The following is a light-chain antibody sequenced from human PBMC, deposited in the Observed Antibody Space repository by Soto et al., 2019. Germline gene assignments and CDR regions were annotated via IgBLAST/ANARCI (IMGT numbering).Light chain of an antibody. CDR1: SSDIGYYIY. Sequence: QSVLTRPASVSGSPGQSITISCTGTSSDIGYYIYVSWFQQHPGKAPKLIISEVTNRPSGVSNRFSGSKSGNTASLTISGLQAEDEAHYYCSSYTTSSTYVFGTGTKVTVL. J-gene: IGLJ1*01. CDR2: EVT. CDR3: SSYTTSSTYV. V-gene: IGLV2-14*01.